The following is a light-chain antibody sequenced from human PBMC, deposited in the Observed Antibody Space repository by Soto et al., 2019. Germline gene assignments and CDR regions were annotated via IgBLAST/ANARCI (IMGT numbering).Light chain of an antibody. CDR2: KAS. Sequence: DIQMTQSPSTLSASVGDRVTITCRASQSISSWLAWYQQKPGKAPKLLIYKASSLESGVPSRVSGSGSGTAVTLTISSLQPDDFATYYCQQYNSYPTFGGGTKVEI. CDR3: QQYNSYPT. CDR1: QSISSW. J-gene: IGKJ4*01. V-gene: IGKV1-5*03.